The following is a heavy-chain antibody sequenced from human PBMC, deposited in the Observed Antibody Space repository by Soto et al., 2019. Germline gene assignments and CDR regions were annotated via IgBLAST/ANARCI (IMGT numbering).Heavy chain of an antibody. V-gene: IGHV1-18*01. D-gene: IGHD5-18*01. CDR3: ASDVWIQLGFNLDY. Sequence: QVQLVQSGAGVKKPGASVKVSCKASGYTFTSYGISWVRHAPGQGLEWMGWISAYNGNTNYAQKIQGRVTMTTDTSTSTAYMELRCLRSDDTAVYYCASDVWIQLGFNLDYWGHGTLVTVSS. CDR1: GYTFTSYG. J-gene: IGHJ4*01. CDR2: ISAYNGNT.